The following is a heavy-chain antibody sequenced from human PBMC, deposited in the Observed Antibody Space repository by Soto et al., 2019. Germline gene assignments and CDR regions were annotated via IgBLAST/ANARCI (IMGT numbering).Heavy chain of an antibody. D-gene: IGHD5-18*01. CDR2: INAGNGNT. J-gene: IGHJ3*02. CDR1: GYTFTSYA. V-gene: IGHV1-3*01. Sequence: ASVKVSCKASGYTFTSYAMHWVRQAPGQRLEWMGWINAGNGNTKYSQKFQGRVTITRDTSASTAYMELSSLRSEDTAVYYCARDQDTAMVYDAFDIWGQGTMVTVSS. CDR3: ARDQDTAMVYDAFDI.